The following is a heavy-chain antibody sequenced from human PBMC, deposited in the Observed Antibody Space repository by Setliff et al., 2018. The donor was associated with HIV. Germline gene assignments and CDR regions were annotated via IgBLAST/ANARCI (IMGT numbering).Heavy chain of an antibody. CDR2: INHSGST. CDR3: ARDGPLEGSYRYYYYYMDV. V-gene: IGHV4-34*01. CDR1: GGSFSGYY. D-gene: IGHD3-10*01. Sequence: PSETLSLTCAVYGGSFSGYYWSWIRQPPGKGLEWIGEINHSGSTNYNPPLKSRVTISVDTSKNQFSLSLSSVTAGDTAIYFCARDGPLEGSYRYYYYYMDVWGKGTTVTVSS. J-gene: IGHJ6*03.